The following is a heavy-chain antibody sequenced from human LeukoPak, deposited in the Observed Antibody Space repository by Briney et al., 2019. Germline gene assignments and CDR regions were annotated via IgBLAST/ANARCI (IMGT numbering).Heavy chain of an antibody. V-gene: IGHV4-34*01. CDR2: SNHGGMT. D-gene: IGHD4-17*01. CDR1: GGSFSDHY. J-gene: IGHJ3*02. Sequence: SETLSLTCAVYGGSFSDHYCNWIRQPPGKGLEWIGESNHGGMTNYNPSLRSRVTISVDTSKNQFSLKLNSVTAADTAVYYCARAGYYGAYDGFDIWGQGTLVTVSS. CDR3: ARAGYYGAYDGFDI.